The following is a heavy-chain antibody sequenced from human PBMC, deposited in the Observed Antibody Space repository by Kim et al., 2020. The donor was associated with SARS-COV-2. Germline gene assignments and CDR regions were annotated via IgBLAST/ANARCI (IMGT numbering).Heavy chain of an antibody. V-gene: IGHV3-30*07. Sequence: DSVKGRLTIAREKSKNSLYLQKNSLRAEDTAVYYCARDRGIAVADYYFDYWGQGTLVTVSS. D-gene: IGHD6-19*01. CDR3: ARDRGIAVADYYFDY. J-gene: IGHJ4*02.